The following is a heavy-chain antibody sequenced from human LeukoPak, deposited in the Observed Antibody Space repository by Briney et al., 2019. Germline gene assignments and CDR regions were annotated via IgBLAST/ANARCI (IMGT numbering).Heavy chain of an antibody. CDR2: SGSA. D-gene: IGHD3-10*01. Sequence: PSETLSLTCTIYGGPFNGYYWSWIRQPPGKGLEWIGTSGSAYYNPSLKNRVTISVDTSKNQFSLKLSSVTAADTAVYYCARQGGSGRSYDYWGQGTLVTVSS. CDR3: ARQGGSGRSYDY. V-gene: IGHV4-34*01. J-gene: IGHJ4*02. CDR1: GGPFNGYY.